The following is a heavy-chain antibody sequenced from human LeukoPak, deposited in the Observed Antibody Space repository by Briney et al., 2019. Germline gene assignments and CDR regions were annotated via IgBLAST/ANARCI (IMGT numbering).Heavy chain of an antibody. V-gene: IGHV3-33*06. CDR3: AKDGYCSGGSCYSYAGDYFDY. J-gene: IGHJ4*02. CDR2: IWYDGSNK. CDR1: GFTFSSYS. D-gene: IGHD2-15*01. Sequence: GGSLRLSCAASGFTFSSYSMNWVRQAPGKGLEWVAVIWYDGSNKYYADSVKGRFTISRDNSKNTLYLQMNSLRAEDTAVYYCAKDGYCSGGSCYSYAGDYFDYWGQGTLVTVSS.